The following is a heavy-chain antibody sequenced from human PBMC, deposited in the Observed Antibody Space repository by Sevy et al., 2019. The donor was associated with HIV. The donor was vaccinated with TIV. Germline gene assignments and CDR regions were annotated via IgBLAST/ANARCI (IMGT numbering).Heavy chain of an antibody. V-gene: IGHV4-34*01. CDR3: ARIKLSGWRLDY. CDR1: GGSFSGYY. Sequence: SETLSLTCAVYGGSFSGYYWSWIRQPPGKGLEWIGEIDHGGSTKYNPSLKSRVTISVDTSKNQFSLKLNSVTAADTAVYCCARIKLSGWRLDYWGQGTLVTVSS. D-gene: IGHD6-19*01. J-gene: IGHJ4*02. CDR2: IDHGGST.